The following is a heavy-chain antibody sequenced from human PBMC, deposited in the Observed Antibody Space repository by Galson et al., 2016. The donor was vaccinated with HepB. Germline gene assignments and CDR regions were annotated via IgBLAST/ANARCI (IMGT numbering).Heavy chain of an antibody. CDR1: GDSVSSNSAV. Sequence: CAISGDSVSSNSAVWNWIRQSPLRGLEWLGRTFYKSKWYNDYAVSVKSRITVNADTSKNQFSLHLNSVTPDDTAVYYRTRGFEYSSGWYYFDHWGQGTLVTVSS. CDR2: TFYKSKWYN. D-gene: IGHD6-19*01. CDR3: TRGFEYSSGWYYFDH. J-gene: IGHJ4*02. V-gene: IGHV6-1*01.